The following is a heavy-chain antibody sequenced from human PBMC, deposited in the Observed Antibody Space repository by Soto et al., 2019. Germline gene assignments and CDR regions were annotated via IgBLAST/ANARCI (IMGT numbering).Heavy chain of an antibody. Sequence: PSETLSLTCTVSGGSISSYYWIWIRQPPGKGLEWIGYIYYSGSTNYDPSLKSRVTISVDTSKNQFSLKLSSVTAADTAVYYCARGVYGTAGWFDPWGQGTLVTVSS. CDR1: GGSISSYY. CDR2: IYYSGST. CDR3: ARGVYGTAGWFDP. V-gene: IGHV4-59*01. J-gene: IGHJ5*02. D-gene: IGHD4-17*01.